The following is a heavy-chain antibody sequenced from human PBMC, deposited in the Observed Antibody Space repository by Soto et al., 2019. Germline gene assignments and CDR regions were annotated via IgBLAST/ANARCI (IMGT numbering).Heavy chain of an antibody. D-gene: IGHD6-19*01. V-gene: IGHV3-20*04. CDR2: INWNGGST. J-gene: IGHJ4*02. CDR1: GFTFDDYG. Sequence: SGGSLRLSCAASGFTFDDYGMSWVRQAPRKGLEWVSGINWNGGSTGYADSVKGRFTISRDNAKNSLYLQMNSLRAEDTALYYCARLYSSGWYGPGRYWGQGTLVTVS. CDR3: ARLYSSGWYGPGRY.